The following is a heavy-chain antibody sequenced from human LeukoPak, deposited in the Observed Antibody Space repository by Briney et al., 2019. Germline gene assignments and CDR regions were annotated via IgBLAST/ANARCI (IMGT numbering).Heavy chain of an antibody. Sequence: GGSLRLSCTASGFAFDEHGMTWVRQVPGKGLEWVSGINWSGKSTSYGDPVRGRFTISRDNAKNSLSLQMDSLRAEDTALYYCARAPITSPFYFDYWGQGTLVPVSS. J-gene: IGHJ4*02. CDR2: INWSGKST. V-gene: IGHV3-20*04. D-gene: IGHD2-2*01. CDR3: ARAPITSPFYFDY. CDR1: GFAFDEHG.